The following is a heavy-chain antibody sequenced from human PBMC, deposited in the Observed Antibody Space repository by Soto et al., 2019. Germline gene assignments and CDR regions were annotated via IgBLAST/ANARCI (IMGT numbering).Heavy chain of an antibody. D-gene: IGHD1-26*01. Sequence: PGGSLRLSCAASGFTFSSYGIHWVRQAPVKGLEWVAVISYDGSNKYYADSVKGRFTISRDNSKNTLYLQMNSLRAEDTAVYYCAKDPAPRVGALYYFDYWGQGTLVTVSS. CDR1: GFTFSSYG. CDR3: AKDPAPRVGALYYFDY. J-gene: IGHJ4*02. V-gene: IGHV3-30*18. CDR2: ISYDGSNK.